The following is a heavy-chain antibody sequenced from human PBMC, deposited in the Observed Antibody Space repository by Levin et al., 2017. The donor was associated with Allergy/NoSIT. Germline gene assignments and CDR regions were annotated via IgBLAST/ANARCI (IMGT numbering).Heavy chain of an antibody. CDR3: ARGHSSSHYYGMDV. Sequence: SQTLSLTCAVSGGSISSGGYSWSWIRQPPGKGLEWIGYIYHSGSTYYNPSLKSRVTISVDRSKNQFSLKLSSVTAADTAVYYCARGHSSSHYYGMDVWGQGTTVTVSS. D-gene: IGHD6-6*01. J-gene: IGHJ6*02. CDR1: GGSISSGGYS. V-gene: IGHV4-30-2*01. CDR2: IYHSGST.